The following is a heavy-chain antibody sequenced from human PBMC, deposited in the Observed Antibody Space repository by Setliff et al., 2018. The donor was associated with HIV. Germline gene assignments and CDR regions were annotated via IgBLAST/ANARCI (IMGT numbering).Heavy chain of an antibody. J-gene: IGHJ6*02. CDR2: IYYSGST. Sequence: SETLSLTCTVSGDSISSYYWSWIRQPPGKGLEWIGYIYYSGSTNYNPSLKSRVTISVDTSKNQFSLKLTSLTAADTAVYYCARGHCSGTNCYGVDYYGVDVWGQGTTVTVSS. D-gene: IGHD2-2*01. CDR1: GDSISSYY. V-gene: IGHV4-59*01. CDR3: ARGHCSGTNCYGVDYYGVDV.